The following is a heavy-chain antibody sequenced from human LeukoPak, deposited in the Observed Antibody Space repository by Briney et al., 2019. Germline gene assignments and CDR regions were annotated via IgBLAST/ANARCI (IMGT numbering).Heavy chain of an antibody. V-gene: IGHV3-30*18. Sequence: GRSLRLSCAASGFTFISYGMHWVRQAPGKGLEWVAVISYDGSNKYYADSVKGRFTISRDSSKNTLYLQMNSLRADDTAVYYCAKGGRTDGYDWGQGTLVTVSS. CDR3: AKGGRTDGYD. D-gene: IGHD5-24*01. CDR1: GFTFISYG. CDR2: ISYDGSNK. J-gene: IGHJ4*02.